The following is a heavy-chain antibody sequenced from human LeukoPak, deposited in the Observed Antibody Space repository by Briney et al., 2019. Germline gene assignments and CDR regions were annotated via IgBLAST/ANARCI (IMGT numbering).Heavy chain of an antibody. V-gene: IGHV3-48*03. D-gene: IGHD3-22*01. Sequence: PGGSLRLSCAASGFTFSSYEMNWVRQAPGKGLEWVSYISPSGTTIHSADSVKGRFTISRDNAKNSLSLQMISLRAEDTAVYCCARDPGANYNDGSGYYNAFDIWGQGTLVTVSS. CDR1: GFTFSSYE. CDR3: ARDPGANYNDGSGYYNAFDI. CDR2: ISPSGTTI. J-gene: IGHJ3*02.